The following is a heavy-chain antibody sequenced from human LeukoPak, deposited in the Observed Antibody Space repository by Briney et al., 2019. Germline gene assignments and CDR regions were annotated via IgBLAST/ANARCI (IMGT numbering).Heavy chain of an antibody. CDR3: ARGRRGLRYRYYFDY. J-gene: IGHJ4*02. D-gene: IGHD5-12*01. Sequence: SETLSRTCAVYGGSFSGYYWSWIRQPPGKGLEWIGEINHSGSTNYNPSLKSRVTISVDTSKNQFSLKLSSVTAADTAVYYCARGRRGLRYRYYFDYWGQGTLVTVSS. CDR2: INHSGST. V-gene: IGHV4-34*01. CDR1: GGSFSGYY.